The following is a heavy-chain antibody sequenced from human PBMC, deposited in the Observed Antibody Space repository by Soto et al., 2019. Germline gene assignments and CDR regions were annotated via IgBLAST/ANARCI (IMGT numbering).Heavy chain of an antibody. D-gene: IGHD2-2*01. CDR2: ISSGGSNT. J-gene: IGHJ5*02. CDR3: AKNPGGDYAGWFDP. Sequence: GGSLRLSCAASAFTFSSYAINWVRQAPGKGLEWVAAISSGGSNTYYADSVKGRFTISRDNSKNTLYLQMNSLRAEDTAVYYCAKNPGGDYAGWFDPWGQGTLVTVSS. CDR1: AFTFSSYA. V-gene: IGHV3-30*18.